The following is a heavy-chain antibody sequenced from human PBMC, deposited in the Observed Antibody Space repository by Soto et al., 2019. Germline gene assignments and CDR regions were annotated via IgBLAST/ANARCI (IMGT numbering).Heavy chain of an antibody. V-gene: IGHV2-26*04. D-gene: IGHD6-13*01. CDR2: IFSNDEK. J-gene: IGHJ5*02. CDR1: GFSLSNAGLG. CDR3: ASTYSTSWYWFDP. Sequence: QVTVKESGPVLVKPTETLTLTCTVSGFSLSNAGLGVSWIRQPPGKALEWLAHIFSNDEKSYSTSLKSMLTISQDTSKSQVVLTMTNMDPVDTATYYCASTYSTSWYWFDPWGQGTLVTVSS.